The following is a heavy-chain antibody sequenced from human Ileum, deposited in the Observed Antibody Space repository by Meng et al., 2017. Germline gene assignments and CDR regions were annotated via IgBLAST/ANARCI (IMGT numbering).Heavy chain of an antibody. Sequence: ASVKVSCKASGYTFTGCYMHWVRQAPGQGLEWMGRMNPNSGGTNYAQKFQGRVTMTRDTSNSTAYMELSSLRSDDTAVYFCAAGDGLVGAHPGDYWGQGTLVTVSS. CDR1: GYTFTGCY. V-gene: IGHV1-2*06. CDR3: AAGDGLVGAHPGDY. CDR2: MNPNSGGT. D-gene: IGHD1-26*01. J-gene: IGHJ4*02.